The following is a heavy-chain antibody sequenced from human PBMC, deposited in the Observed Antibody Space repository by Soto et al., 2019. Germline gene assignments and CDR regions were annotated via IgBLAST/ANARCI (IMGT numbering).Heavy chain of an antibody. V-gene: IGHV4-34*01. J-gene: IGHJ4*02. CDR2: IDHSGST. CDR1: GGSFSGYF. Sequence: PSETLSLTCAVYGGSFSGYFWSWIRQPPGKGLEWIGEIDHSGSTSYNPSLKSRVTLSVDTSKNQFSLKLNSVTAADTAVYYCARGRQQDYWGQGTLVTVSS. CDR3: ARGRQQDY. D-gene: IGHD6-13*01.